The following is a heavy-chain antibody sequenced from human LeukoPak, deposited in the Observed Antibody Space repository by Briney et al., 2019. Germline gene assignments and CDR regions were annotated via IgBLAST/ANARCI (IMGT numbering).Heavy chain of an antibody. D-gene: IGHD6-13*01. Sequence: SETLSLTCVVYGGSFSGYYWSWIRQPPGKGLEWIGEINHSGSTNYNPSLKSRVTISVDTSKNQFSLKLSSVTAADTAVYYCARANLAAAGPVYYYYGMDVWGQGTTVTVSS. CDR1: GGSFSGYY. V-gene: IGHV4-34*01. CDR2: INHSGST. CDR3: ARANLAAAGPVYYYYGMDV. J-gene: IGHJ6*02.